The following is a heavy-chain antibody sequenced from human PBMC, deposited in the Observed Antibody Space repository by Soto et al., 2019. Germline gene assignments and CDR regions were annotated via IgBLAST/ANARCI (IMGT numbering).Heavy chain of an antibody. CDR3: ARDPAAFYDSSGQPSFGC. D-gene: IGHD3-22*01. CDR2: INPSGGST. V-gene: IGHV1-46*01. Sequence: SVKVSCKASGYTFTSYYMHWVRQAPGQGLEWMGIINPSGGSTSYAQKFQGRVTMTRDTSTSTVYMELSSLRSEDTAVYYCARDPAAFYDSSGQPSFGCWGQGTRFAVSS. J-gene: IGHJ4*02. CDR1: GYTFTSYY.